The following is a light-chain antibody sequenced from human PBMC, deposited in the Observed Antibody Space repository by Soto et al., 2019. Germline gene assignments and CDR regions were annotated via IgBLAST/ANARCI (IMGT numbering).Light chain of an antibody. Sequence: EIVMTQSPATLSVSPAERAALSCRASQSVNSNLAWYQQKPGQAPRLLIYGASTRATATPARFSGSGSGTEFTLTISSLQSEDVAVYYCQQYKDWPPRAFGQGTKVEIK. CDR1: QSVNSN. CDR2: GAS. V-gene: IGKV3-15*01. CDR3: QQYKDWPPRA. J-gene: IGKJ1*01.